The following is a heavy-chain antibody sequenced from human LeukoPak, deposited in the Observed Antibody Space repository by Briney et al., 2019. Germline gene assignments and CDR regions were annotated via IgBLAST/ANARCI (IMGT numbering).Heavy chain of an antibody. Sequence: ASVKVSCKASGYTFTDYYIHWVRQAPGQGLEWMGWINPNSGGTSYVQKFQGRVSMTRDTSSTTAYVELSRLRSDDTAVYYCARSDMVRGFDPWGQGTLVTVSS. D-gene: IGHD3-10*01. J-gene: IGHJ5*02. CDR2: INPNSGGT. CDR1: GYTFTDYY. CDR3: ARSDMVRGFDP. V-gene: IGHV1-2*02.